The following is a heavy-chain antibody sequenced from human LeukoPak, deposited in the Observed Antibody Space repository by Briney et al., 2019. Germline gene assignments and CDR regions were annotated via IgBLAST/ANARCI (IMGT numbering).Heavy chain of an antibody. Sequence: SETLSLTCTVSGGSISSYYWSWIRQPAGKGLEWIGRIYTSGSTNYNPSLKSRVTMSVDTSKNQFSLKLSSVTAADTAVYYCARVPYSSGWRNDAFDIWGQGTMVTASS. CDR2: IYTSGST. J-gene: IGHJ3*02. CDR3: ARVPYSSGWRNDAFDI. D-gene: IGHD6-19*01. V-gene: IGHV4-4*07. CDR1: GGSISSYY.